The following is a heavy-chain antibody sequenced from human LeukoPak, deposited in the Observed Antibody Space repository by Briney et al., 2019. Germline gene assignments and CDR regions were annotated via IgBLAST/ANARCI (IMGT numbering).Heavy chain of an antibody. D-gene: IGHD1-26*01. V-gene: IGHV3-23*01. CDR1: GLTFSSYA. J-gene: IGHJ4*02. CDR3: AKAASGRYLYYFEY. Sequence: GGSLRLSCAASGLTFSSYAMHCARQAPGKGLEWVSTISYSGGSTLHGDSVKGRFTISRDNSENTLYLQLNSLRAEDTAVYYCAKAASGRYLYYFEYWGQGTLVSVSS. CDR2: ISYSGGST.